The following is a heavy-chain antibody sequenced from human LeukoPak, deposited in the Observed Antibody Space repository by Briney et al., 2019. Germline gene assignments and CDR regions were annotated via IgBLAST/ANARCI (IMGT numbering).Heavy chain of an antibody. CDR2: INHSGST. CDR1: GGSFSGYY. CDR3: ARRTGTTHYYGMYV. Sequence: SDTLSLPCALYGGSFSGYYWSWIRQPPGKGLEWIGEINHSGSTNYSPSRKSPVNISVETSKNPVSLKLSSVTAADTAVYYCARRTGTTHYYGMYVWGKGTTVTVS. J-gene: IGHJ6*04. V-gene: IGHV4-34*01. D-gene: IGHD1-1*01.